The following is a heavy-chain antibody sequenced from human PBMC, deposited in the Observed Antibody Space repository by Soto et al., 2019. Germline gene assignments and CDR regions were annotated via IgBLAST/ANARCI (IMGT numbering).Heavy chain of an antibody. CDR3: VRGDKGGFDL. V-gene: IGHV3-74*01. J-gene: IGHJ3*01. CDR1: GFTFNYYW. Sequence: EVQPVESEGGLVQRGGSLRLSCAASGFTFNYYWMHWVRQAPGQGLVWVSHIHSDGSTTTYADSVKGRFTISRDNAKNTLYLQMNSLRAEDTAVYYCVRGDKGGFDLWGQGTTVTVSS. D-gene: IGHD2-21*02. CDR2: IHSDGSTT.